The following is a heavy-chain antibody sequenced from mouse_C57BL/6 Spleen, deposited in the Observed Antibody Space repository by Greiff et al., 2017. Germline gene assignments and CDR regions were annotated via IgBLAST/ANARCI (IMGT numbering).Heavy chain of an antibody. CDR2: INPYNGGT. CDR1: GYTFTDYY. CDR3: ARPPFAY. J-gene: IGHJ3*01. Sequence: EVKLVESGPVLVKPGASVKMSCKASGYTFTDYYMNWVKQSHGKSLEWIGVINPYNGGTSYNQKFKGKGTLTIDKSSSTAYMELNSLASEDYAVYYCARPPFAYWGQGTLVTVSA. V-gene: IGHV1-19*01.